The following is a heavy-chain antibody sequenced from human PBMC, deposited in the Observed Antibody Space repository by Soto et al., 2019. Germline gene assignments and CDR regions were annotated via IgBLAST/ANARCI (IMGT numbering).Heavy chain of an antibody. CDR1: RRSISSYY. CDR3: AREGWQLVGGHYYYGMDV. Sequence: SETLSLTCTILRRSISSYYWSWIRQPPWTGLEGIGYIYYSGSTNYNPSLKSRVTISVDTSKNQFSLKLSSVTAADTAVYYCAREGWQLVGGHYYYGMDVWGQGTTVT. J-gene: IGHJ6*02. D-gene: IGHD6-13*01. CDR2: IYYSGST. V-gene: IGHV4-59*01.